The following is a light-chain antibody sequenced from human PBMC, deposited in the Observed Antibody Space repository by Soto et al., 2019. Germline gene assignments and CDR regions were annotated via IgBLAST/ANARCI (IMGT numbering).Light chain of an antibody. CDR1: QSVRSNN. CDR3: QQYGNSPLT. V-gene: IGKV3-20*01. CDR2: GAS. Sequence: EIVLTQSPGTLSLSPGERATLSCRASQSVRSNNLAWYQQKPGQAPRLLIYGASSRATGIPDRFSGSGSGTDFTLTISRLEPEDFAVYFCQQYGNSPLTFGGGTKVEIK. J-gene: IGKJ4*01.